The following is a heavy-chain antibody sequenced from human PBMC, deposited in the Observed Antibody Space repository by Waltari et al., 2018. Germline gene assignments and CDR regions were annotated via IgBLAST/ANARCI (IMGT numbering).Heavy chain of an antibody. J-gene: IGHJ6*02. V-gene: IGHV3-30*03. Sequence: VQLEESGGMLVQPGGSLRVSCAASGFSLTSYGIHWVRQAPGEGLEGGAVMLYEVNNKYYGDSVKGRFTLTRDRSKNTVFLQMDSLRGEDTAVYYCARDLAGTTTGHYNGMDVWGQGTTVTVS. CDR2: MLYEVNNK. CDR3: ARDLAGTTTGHYNGMDV. D-gene: IGHD1-1*01. CDR1: GFSLTSYG.